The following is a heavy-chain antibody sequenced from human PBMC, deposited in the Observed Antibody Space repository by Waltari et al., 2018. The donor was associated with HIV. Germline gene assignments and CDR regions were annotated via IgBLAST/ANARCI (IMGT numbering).Heavy chain of an antibody. CDR3: AKGYHYDSSGYYQGGGGRDAFDI. J-gene: IGHJ3*02. V-gene: IGHV3-9*01. Sequence: EVQLVESGGGLVQPGRSLRLSCAASGFAFDDYAMHWVRQAPGKGLEWVTGISWNSGSIGYAASVKGRFTISRDNAKNSLYLQMNSLRAEDTALYYCAKGYHYDSSGYYQGGGGRDAFDIWGQGTMVTVSS. D-gene: IGHD3-22*01. CDR2: ISWNSGSI. CDR1: GFAFDDYA.